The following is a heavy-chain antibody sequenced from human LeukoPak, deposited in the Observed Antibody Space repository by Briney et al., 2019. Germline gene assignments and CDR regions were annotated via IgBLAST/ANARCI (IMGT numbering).Heavy chain of an antibody. V-gene: IGHV3-21*01. CDR1: GFTFSSYS. CDR3: ARDDSSSSSANDY. CDR2: ISSSSSYI. J-gene: IGHJ4*02. D-gene: IGHD6-6*01. Sequence: GGSLRLSCAASGFTFSSYSMNWVRQAPGKGLEWVSSISSSSSYIYYADSVKGRFTISRDNAKNSLYLQMNSLRAEDTAVYYCARDDSSSSSANDYWGQGTLVTVSS.